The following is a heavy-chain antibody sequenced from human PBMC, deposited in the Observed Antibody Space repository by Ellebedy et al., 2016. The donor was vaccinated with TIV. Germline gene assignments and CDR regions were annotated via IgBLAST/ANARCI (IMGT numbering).Heavy chain of an antibody. CDR3: ASRSGSYPPKIDY. CDR1: GFTFSSYA. J-gene: IGHJ4*02. CDR2: ISGSGGST. Sequence: GGSLRLSXAAYGFTFSSYAMNWVRQAPGKGLEWVSAISGSGGSTYYADSVKGRFTISRDNSKNTLYLQMNSLRAEDTAVYYCASRSGSYPPKIDYWGQGTLVTVSS. V-gene: IGHV3-23*01. D-gene: IGHD3-10*01.